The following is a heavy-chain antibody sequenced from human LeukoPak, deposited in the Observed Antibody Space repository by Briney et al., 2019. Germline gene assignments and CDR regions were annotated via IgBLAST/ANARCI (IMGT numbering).Heavy chain of an antibody. Sequence: KTSETLSLTCSVSGGSISTSNYLWAWIRQPPGKGLEWIGGVYYGGSTQYNPALQSRVTISIDTSKNQFSLNLNSVTAADTAVCYCARHDRYFYDGSGHITLSFFDYWGQGTLVTVSS. CDR1: GGSISTSNYL. J-gene: IGHJ4*02. V-gene: IGHV4-39*01. D-gene: IGHD3-22*01. CDR2: VYYGGST. CDR3: ARHDRYFYDGSGHITLSFFDY.